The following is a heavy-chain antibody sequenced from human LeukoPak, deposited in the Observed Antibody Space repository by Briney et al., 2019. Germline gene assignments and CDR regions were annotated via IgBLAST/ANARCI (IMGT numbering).Heavy chain of an antibody. CDR1: GFTFNSYE. D-gene: IGHD6-6*01. CDR3: ARVYSSSSGKGMDV. CDR2: ISSSGSTI. V-gene: IGHV3-48*03. J-gene: IGHJ6*02. Sequence: PGGSLRLSCAASGFTFNSYEMNWVRQAPGKGLEWVSYISSSGSTIYYADSVKGRFTISRDNAKNSLHLQMNSLRAEDTAIYYCARVYSSSSGKGMDVWGQRTTVTVSS.